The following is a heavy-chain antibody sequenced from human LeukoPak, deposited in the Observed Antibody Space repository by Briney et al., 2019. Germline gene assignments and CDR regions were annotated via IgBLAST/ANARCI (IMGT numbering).Heavy chain of an antibody. D-gene: IGHD3-10*02. CDR1: GLTFSDAW. CDR3: LFSIFQH. J-gene: IGHJ1*01. Sequence: PGGSLRLSCAASGLTFSDAWMSWVRQAPGKGLEWVGRIKSKTDGETIDYATPMKDRFRISRDDSKNTLYLQMNSLKTEDTAVYYCLFSIFQHWGQGTLVTVSS. V-gene: IGHV3-15*01. CDR2: IKSKTDGETI.